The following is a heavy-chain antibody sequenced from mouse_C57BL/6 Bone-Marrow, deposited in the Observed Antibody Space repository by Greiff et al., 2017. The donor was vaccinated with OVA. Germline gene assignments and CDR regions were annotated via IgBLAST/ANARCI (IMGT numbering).Heavy chain of an antibody. V-gene: IGHV14-4*01. Sequence: VQLQQSGAELVRPGASVKLSCTASGFNIKDDYMHWVKQRPEQGLEWIGWIDPENGDTEYASKFQGKATITADTSSNTAYLQLSSLTSEDTAVYYCTSYYYGSSYYYAMDYWGQGTSVTVSS. CDR1: GFNIKDDY. CDR3: TSYYYGSSYYYAMDY. D-gene: IGHD1-1*01. CDR2: IDPENGDT. J-gene: IGHJ4*01.